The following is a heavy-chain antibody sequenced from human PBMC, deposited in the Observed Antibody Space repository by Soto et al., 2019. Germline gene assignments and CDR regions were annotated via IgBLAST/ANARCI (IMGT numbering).Heavy chain of an antibody. J-gene: IGHJ4*02. CDR2: VFYTGKT. CDR3: ARHSLYYGSLTGFHYYFDV. Sequence: SETLSLTCTVSGGSISNTKNYWGWIRQPPGKGLEWLASVFYTGKTYYNPSLKSRLTMSVDTSRDQFSLQLSSVIAADTAVYYCARHSLYYGSLTGFHYYFDVWGPGALVTVSS. D-gene: IGHD3-9*01. V-gene: IGHV4-39*01. CDR1: GGSISNTKNY.